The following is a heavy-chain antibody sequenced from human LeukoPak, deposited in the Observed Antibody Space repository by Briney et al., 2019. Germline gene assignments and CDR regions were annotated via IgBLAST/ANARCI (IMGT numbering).Heavy chain of an antibody. CDR2: ISSSSSYI. CDR1: GFTFSSYS. V-gene: IGHV3-21*01. CDR3: ATPITGTTIDY. D-gene: IGHD1-20*01. J-gene: IGHJ4*02. Sequence: GGSLRLSCAASGFTFSSYSMNWVRQAPGKGLEWVSSISSSSSYIYYADSAKGRFTISRDNAKNSLYLQMNSLRAEDTAVYYCATPITGTTIDYWGQGTLVTVSS.